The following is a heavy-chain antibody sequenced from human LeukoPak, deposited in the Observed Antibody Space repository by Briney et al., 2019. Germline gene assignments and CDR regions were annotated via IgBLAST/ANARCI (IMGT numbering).Heavy chain of an antibody. CDR3: AKDTFSGYDYGDFDY. D-gene: IGHD5-12*01. CDR1: GFTFSSYA. Sequence: GGSLRLSCAASGFTFSSYAMSRVRQAPGKGLEWVSAISGSGGSTYYADSVKGRFTISRDNSKNTLYLQMNSLRAEDTAVYYCAKDTFSGYDYGDFDYWGQGTLVTVSS. V-gene: IGHV3-23*01. J-gene: IGHJ4*02. CDR2: ISGSGGST.